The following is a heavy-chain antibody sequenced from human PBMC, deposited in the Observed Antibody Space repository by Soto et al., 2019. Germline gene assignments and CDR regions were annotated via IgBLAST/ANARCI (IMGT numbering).Heavy chain of an antibody. V-gene: IGHV3-72*01. CDR1: GFTFSGHY. CDR3: ALSYYGSGWFDP. CDR2: TRNKANSYTT. Sequence: EVQLVESGGGLVQPGGSLRLSCAASGFTFSGHYMDWVRQAPGKGLEWVGRTRNKANSYTTEYAASVKGRFTISRDDSKNSLYLQMNSLKTEDTAVYYCALSYYGSGWFDPWGQGTLVTVSS. J-gene: IGHJ5*02. D-gene: IGHD3-10*01.